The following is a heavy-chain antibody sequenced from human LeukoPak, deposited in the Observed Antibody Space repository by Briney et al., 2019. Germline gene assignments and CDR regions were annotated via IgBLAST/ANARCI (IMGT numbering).Heavy chain of an antibody. Sequence: SETLSLTCTVSGGSISSYYWSWIRQPPGKGLEWIGYIYYSGSTNYNPSLKSRVTISVDTSKNQFSLKLSSVTAADTAVYYCARSRRGSSSDGPRTRSYYYYMDVWGKGTTVTVSS. J-gene: IGHJ6*03. V-gene: IGHV4-59*01. CDR2: IYYSGST. CDR3: ARSRRGSSSDGPRTRSYYYYMDV. CDR1: GGSISSYY. D-gene: IGHD6-6*01.